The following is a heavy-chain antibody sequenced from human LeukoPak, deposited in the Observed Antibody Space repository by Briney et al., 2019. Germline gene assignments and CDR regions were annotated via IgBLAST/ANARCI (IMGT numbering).Heavy chain of an antibody. CDR1: GYPFTGYY. V-gene: IGHV1/OR15-3*02. CDR3: ARGTFTVPGYYGMDV. J-gene: IGHJ6*02. CDR2: INAGNGNT. Sequence: ASVKVSCKASGYPFTGYYLHWIRQAPGQGLEWMGWINAGNGNTKYSQKFQGRVTITRDTSASTAYMELSSLRSEDTAVYYCARGTFTVPGYYGMDVWGQGTTVTVSS. D-gene: IGHD2-2*01.